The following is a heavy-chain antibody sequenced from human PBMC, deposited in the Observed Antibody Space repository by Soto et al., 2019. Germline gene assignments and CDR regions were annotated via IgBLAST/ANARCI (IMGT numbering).Heavy chain of an antibody. CDR2: TSTDGSIT. CDR1: GFTFSNYW. V-gene: IGHV3-74*01. CDR3: ARNRDGVDY. J-gene: IGHJ4*02. Sequence: GGSLRLSCAASGFTFSNYWMHWVRQVPGKGLMWVSRTSTDGSITHYADSVKGRFTSSRDNAKNTLYLQMNSLRVEDTAVYYCARNRDGVDYWGQGTLVTVSS.